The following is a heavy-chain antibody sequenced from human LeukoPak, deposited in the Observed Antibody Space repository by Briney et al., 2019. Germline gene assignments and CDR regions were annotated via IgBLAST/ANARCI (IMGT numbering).Heavy chain of an antibody. Sequence: GGSLTLSCAASGFTVSSVYMSWVRPAPGEGLEWVSVIYSGGSTYYADTVRGRFTISRDNPKNTLYLQMNSLRAEDTGVYYCARDASDFWSGYYNYYYYGMDVWGQGTTVTVSS. CDR2: IYSGGST. V-gene: IGHV3-66*01. D-gene: IGHD3-3*01. J-gene: IGHJ6*02. CDR1: GFTVSSVY. CDR3: ARDASDFWSGYYNYYYYGMDV.